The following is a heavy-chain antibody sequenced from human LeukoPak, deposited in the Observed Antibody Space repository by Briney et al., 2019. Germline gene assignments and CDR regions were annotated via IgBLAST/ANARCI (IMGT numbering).Heavy chain of an antibody. J-gene: IGHJ5*02. D-gene: IGHD1/OR15-1a*01. CDR3: ARELEQLNWFDP. V-gene: IGHV1-69*01. Sequence: SVTVSCTSSGGTFSSYAISWVRQAPGQGLVWMGGIIPIFGTTNYAQKFQGRVTITADESTSTAYMELSSLRSEDTAVYYCARELEQLNWFDPWGQGTLVTVSS. CDR1: GGTFSSYA. CDR2: IIPIFGTT.